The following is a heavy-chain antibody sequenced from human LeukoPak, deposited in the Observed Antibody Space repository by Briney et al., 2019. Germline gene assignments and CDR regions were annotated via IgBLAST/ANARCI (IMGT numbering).Heavy chain of an antibody. CDR3: AKDAVVPAAGYYYYYYMDV. V-gene: IGHV3-7*04. CDR1: GFTFNNYW. J-gene: IGHJ6*03. CDR2: IDQDGGAK. D-gene: IGHD2-2*01. Sequence: GGSLRLSCVASGFTFNNYWMSWVRQAPGKGLEWVANIDQDGGAKFYVDSVKGRFTISRDNAKTSLYLQMNSLRVDDTAVYYCAKDAVVPAAGYYYYYYMDVWGKGTTVTVSS.